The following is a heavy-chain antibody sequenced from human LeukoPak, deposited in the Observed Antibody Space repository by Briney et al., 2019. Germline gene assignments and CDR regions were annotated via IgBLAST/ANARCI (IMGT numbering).Heavy chain of an antibody. V-gene: IGHV1-46*01. D-gene: IGHD3-9*01. CDR1: GYTFTSYY. Sequence: ASVKVSCKASGYTFTSYYMHWVRQAPGQGLEWMGIINPSGGSTSYAQKFQGRVTMTRDTSTSTVYMELSSLRSEDTAMYYCASGSRDILTGSWIDYWGQGTLVTVSS. J-gene: IGHJ4*02. CDR3: ASGSRDILTGSWIDY. CDR2: INPSGGST.